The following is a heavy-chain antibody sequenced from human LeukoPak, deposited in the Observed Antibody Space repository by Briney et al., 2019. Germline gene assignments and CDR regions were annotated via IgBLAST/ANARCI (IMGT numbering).Heavy chain of an antibody. CDR2: ISYDGSKK. Sequence: GGSLRLSCAASGFTFSSYAMHWVRQAPGKGLEGVAIISYDGSKKYYSDSVKGRFTISRDNSKNTLYLQMNSLRAEDTAVYYCARDWGEPDAFDIWGQGTMVTVSS. V-gene: IGHV3-30*04. D-gene: IGHD3-16*01. CDR3: ARDWGEPDAFDI. J-gene: IGHJ3*02. CDR1: GFTFSSYA.